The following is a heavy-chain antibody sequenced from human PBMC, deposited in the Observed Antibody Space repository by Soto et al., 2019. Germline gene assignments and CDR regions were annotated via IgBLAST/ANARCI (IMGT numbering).Heavy chain of an antibody. CDR3: ARHPDYDILTGFDY. CDR1: GGSISSYY. V-gene: IGHV4-59*08. Sequence: SETLSLTCTVSGGSISSYYWSWIRQPPGKGLEWIGYIYYSGSTNYNPSLKSRVSISVDTSKNQFSPKLSSVTAADTAVYYCARHPDYDILTGFDYWGQGTLVTVSS. CDR2: IYYSGST. D-gene: IGHD3-9*01. J-gene: IGHJ4*02.